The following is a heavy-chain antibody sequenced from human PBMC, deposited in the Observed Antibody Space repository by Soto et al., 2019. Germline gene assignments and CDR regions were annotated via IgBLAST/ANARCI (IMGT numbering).Heavy chain of an antibody. CDR2: ISGSGFKK. J-gene: IGHJ5*02. Sequence: GESLKISCAASGFIFENFGMSWVRQAPGKGLEWISSISGSGFKKYYADSVKGRFTISRDNSKSTAYLELNNLSAEDTAVYHCAKNQGVELVPLATVDWFDPWGQGSVVTVSS. CDR1: GFIFENFG. D-gene: IGHD1-26*01. V-gene: IGHV3-23*01. CDR3: AKNQGVELVPLATVDWFDP.